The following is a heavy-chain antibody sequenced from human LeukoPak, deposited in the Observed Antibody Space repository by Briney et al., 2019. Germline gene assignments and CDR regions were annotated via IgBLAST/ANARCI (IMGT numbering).Heavy chain of an antibody. CDR3: ARSVGMAAAGTGTEYFQH. CDR2: ISAYNDNT. J-gene: IGHJ1*01. D-gene: IGHD6-13*01. Sequence: ASVKVSCKASGYTFTSYGISWVRQAPGQGLEWMGWISAYNDNTNYAQKLQGRVTMTTDTSTSTAYMELRSLRSDDTAVYYCARSVGMAAAGTGTEYFQHWGQGTLVTVSS. V-gene: IGHV1-18*01. CDR1: GYTFTSYG.